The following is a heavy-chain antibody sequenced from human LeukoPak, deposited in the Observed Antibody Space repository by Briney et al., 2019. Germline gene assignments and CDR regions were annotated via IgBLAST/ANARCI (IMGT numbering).Heavy chain of an antibody. V-gene: IGHV5-10-1*01. CDR3: NVLLWFGESTKFDY. J-gene: IGHJ4*02. CDR2: IDPSDSYT. D-gene: IGHD3-10*01. CDR1: GYSFTSYW. Sequence: GESLKISCKGSGYSFTSYWISWVRRMPGKGLEWMGRIDPSDSYTNYSPSFQGHVTISADKSISTAYLQWSSLKASDTAMYYCNVLLWFGESTKFDYWGQGTLVTVSS.